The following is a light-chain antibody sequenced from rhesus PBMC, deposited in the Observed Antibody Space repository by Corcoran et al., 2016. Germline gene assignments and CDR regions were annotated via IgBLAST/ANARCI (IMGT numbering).Light chain of an antibody. J-gene: IGKJ2*01. CDR2: KAS. CDR1: QGISSW. V-gene: IGKV1-22*01. CDR3: QQYSSRPYS. Sequence: DIQMTQSPSSLSASVGDTVTITCRASQGISSWLAWYQQNPGKSPKPLIYKASSLQSGGPSRFSGSGSGTDFTLTISSMQSEDFATYYCQQYSSRPYSFGQGTKVEIK.